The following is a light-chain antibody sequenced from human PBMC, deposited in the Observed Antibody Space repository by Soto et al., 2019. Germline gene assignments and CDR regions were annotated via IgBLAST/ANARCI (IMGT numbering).Light chain of an antibody. CDR2: EGS. J-gene: IGLJ1*01. CDR3: YSYAGSSTRV. V-gene: IGLV2-23*01. Sequence: QSALTQPASVSGSPGQSITISCTGTSSDVGSYNFVSWYQQYPGKAPKLIIYEGSKRPSGVSNRFSGSKSGNTASLTISGLQAEDEADYYCYSYAGSSTRVFGTGTKVTVL. CDR1: SSDVGSYNF.